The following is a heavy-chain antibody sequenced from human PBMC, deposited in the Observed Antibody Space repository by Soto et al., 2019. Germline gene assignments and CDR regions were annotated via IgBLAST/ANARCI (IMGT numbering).Heavy chain of an antibody. Sequence: SETLSLTCTVSGGSISSYYWSWIRQPPGKGLEWIGYIYYSGSTNYNPSLKSRVTISVDTSKNQFSLKLSSVTAADTAVYYCARSSYDYLKMIFDYWGQGTLVTVS. V-gene: IGHV4-59*01. CDR1: GGSISSYY. CDR2: IYYSGST. D-gene: IGHD5-12*01. CDR3: ARSSYDYLKMIFDY. J-gene: IGHJ4*02.